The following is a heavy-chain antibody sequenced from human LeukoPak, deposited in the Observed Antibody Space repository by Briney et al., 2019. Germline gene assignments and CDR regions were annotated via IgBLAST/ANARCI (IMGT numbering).Heavy chain of an antibody. CDR3: ARVLTRGREPHQPGYFDY. CDR2: IIPILGIA. CDR1: GGTFSSYA. Sequence: GASVKVSCKASGGTFSSYAISWVRQAPGQGLEWMGRIIPILGIANYAQKFQGRVTITADKSTSTAYMELSSLRSEDTAVYYCARVLTRGREPHQPGYFDYWGQGTLVTVSS. V-gene: IGHV1-69*04. D-gene: IGHD1-26*01. J-gene: IGHJ4*02.